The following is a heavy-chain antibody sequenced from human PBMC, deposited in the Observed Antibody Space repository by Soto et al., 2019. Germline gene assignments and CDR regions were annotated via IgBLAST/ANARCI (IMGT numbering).Heavy chain of an antibody. CDR2: INHSGST. D-gene: IGHD3-10*01. Sequence: SETLSLTCAVYGGSFSGYYWSWIRQPPGKGLEWIGEINHSGSTNYNPSLKSRVTISVDTSKNQFSLKLSSLTAADTAVYYCARGVLLWFGELAWFDPWGQGTLVTVSS. J-gene: IGHJ5*02. V-gene: IGHV4-34*01. CDR1: GGSFSGYY. CDR3: ARGVLLWFGELAWFDP.